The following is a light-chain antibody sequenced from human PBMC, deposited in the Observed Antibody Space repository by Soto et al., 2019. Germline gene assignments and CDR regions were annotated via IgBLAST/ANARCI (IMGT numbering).Light chain of an antibody. V-gene: IGKV3-11*01. CDR3: QQRSDWLT. Sequence: IVMSQSPATLSVSTGERATLSGRASQSVSSNLAWYQQKPGQAPRLLIYDASNRATGIPARFSGGGSGTDFTLSISSLEPEDFAVYYCQQRSDWLTFGGGTKVDIK. CDR1: QSVSSN. CDR2: DAS. J-gene: IGKJ4*01.